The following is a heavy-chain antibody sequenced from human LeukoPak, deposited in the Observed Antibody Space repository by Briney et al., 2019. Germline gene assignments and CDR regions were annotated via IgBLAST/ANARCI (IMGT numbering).Heavy chain of an antibody. CDR3: ARDSGISGTFDY. CDR1: GFTFSTYG. Sequence: GGSLRLSCAASGFTFSTYGMHWVRQAPGKGLEWVAVISHDGSNKYYADSVKGRFTISRDNAKNSLYLQMNSLRAEDTAVYYCARDSGISGTFDYWGQGTLVTVPS. D-gene: IGHD1-20*01. CDR2: ISHDGSNK. V-gene: IGHV3-30*03. J-gene: IGHJ4*02.